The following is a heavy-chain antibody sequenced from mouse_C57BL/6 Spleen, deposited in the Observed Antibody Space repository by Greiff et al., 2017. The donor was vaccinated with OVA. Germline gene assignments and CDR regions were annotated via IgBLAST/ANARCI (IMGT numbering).Heavy chain of an antibody. D-gene: IGHD3-2*02. J-gene: IGHJ2*01. CDR1: GYTFTSYW. CDR3: ARTQLRLDYFDY. Sequence: QVQLQQPGAELVMPGASVKLSCKASGYTFTSYWMHWVKQRPGQGLEWIGEIDPSDSYTNYNQKFKGKSTLTVDKSSSTAYMQLSSLTSEDSAVYYCARTQLRLDYFDYWGQGTTLTVSS. CDR2: IDPSDSYT. V-gene: IGHV1-69*01.